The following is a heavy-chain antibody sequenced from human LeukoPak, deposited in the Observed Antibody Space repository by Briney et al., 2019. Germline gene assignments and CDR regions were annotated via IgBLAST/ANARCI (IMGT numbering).Heavy chain of an antibody. Sequence: SETLSLTCAVSGGSISSGGYSWSWIRQPPGKGLEWIGYIYHSGSTYYNPSLKSRVTISVDRSKNQFSLKLSSVTAADTAVYYCARVGAAYGMDVWGQGTTVTVSS. CDR1: GGSISSGGYS. CDR3: ARVGAAYGMDV. J-gene: IGHJ6*02. D-gene: IGHD1-26*01. V-gene: IGHV4-30-2*01. CDR2: IYHSGST.